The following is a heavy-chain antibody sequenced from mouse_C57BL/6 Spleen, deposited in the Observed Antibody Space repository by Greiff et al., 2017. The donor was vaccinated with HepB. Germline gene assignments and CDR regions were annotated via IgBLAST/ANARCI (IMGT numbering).Heavy chain of an antibody. Sequence: QVQLQQPGTELVKPGASVKLSCKASGYTFTSYWMHWVKQRPGQGLEWIGNINPSNGGTNYNEKFKSKATLTVDKSASTAYMQLSSLTSEDSAVYYCARTDYYGRDYFDYWGQGTTLTVSS. D-gene: IGHD1-1*01. V-gene: IGHV1-53*01. CDR2: INPSNGGT. CDR3: ARTDYYGRDYFDY. CDR1: GYTFTSYW. J-gene: IGHJ2*01.